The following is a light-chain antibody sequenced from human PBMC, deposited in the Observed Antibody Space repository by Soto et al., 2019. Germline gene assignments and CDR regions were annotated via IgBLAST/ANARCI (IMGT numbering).Light chain of an antibody. J-gene: IGKJ2*01. CDR1: QSVSSSS. Sequence: EIVLTQSPGTLSLSPGERATLSCRASQSVSSSSLAWYQQKPGQAPRLLLYGASSRATGIPDRFSGSGPGTDFTLTISRLEPEDFAVFYCQQYGSAPYTFGQGTKLEIK. CDR2: GAS. V-gene: IGKV3-20*01. CDR3: QQYGSAPYT.